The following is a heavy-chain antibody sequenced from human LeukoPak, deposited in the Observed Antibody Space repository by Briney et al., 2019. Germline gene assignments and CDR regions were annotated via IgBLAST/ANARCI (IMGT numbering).Heavy chain of an antibody. D-gene: IGHD1/OR15-1a*01. J-gene: IGHJ4*02. V-gene: IGHV1-2*02. CDR3: ARDSTNKPFDY. Sequence: GASVKVSCKASGGTFSSYAISWVRQAPGQGLECMGWINPNSGGTNYVQKFQGRVTMTRDTSIYTAYMELSRLSSDDTAVYYCARDSTNKPFDYWGQGTLVTVSS. CDR1: GGTFSSYA. CDR2: INPNSGGT.